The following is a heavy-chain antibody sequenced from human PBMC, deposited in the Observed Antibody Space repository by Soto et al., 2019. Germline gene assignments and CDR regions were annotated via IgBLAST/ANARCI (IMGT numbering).Heavy chain of an antibody. CDR2: IYPGDSDT. J-gene: IGHJ4*02. Sequence: PGESLKISCKGSGYSFTSYWIGWVRQMPGKGLEWMGIIYPGDSDTRYSPSFQGQVTISADKSISTAYLQWSSLKASDTAMYYCARQSSYYDILTGYVDYWGQGTLVTVSS. V-gene: IGHV5-51*01. D-gene: IGHD3-9*01. CDR1: GYSFTSYW. CDR3: ARQSSYYDILTGYVDY.